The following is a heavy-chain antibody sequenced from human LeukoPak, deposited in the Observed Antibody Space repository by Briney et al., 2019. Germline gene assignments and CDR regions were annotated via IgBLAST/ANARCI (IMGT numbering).Heavy chain of an antibody. CDR2: ISIGTSHI. D-gene: IGHD5-24*01. Sequence: GGSLRLSCAASGLTFSDSYMTWIRQSPGQGLEWVSYISIGTSHIKYADSVKGRFTISRDDARNSLYLQMNSLRAEDTAVYYCAGSSNGYNYVVDYWGQGTVVTVSS. CDR1: GLTFSDSY. J-gene: IGHJ4*02. V-gene: IGHV3-11*06. CDR3: AGSSNGYNYVVDY.